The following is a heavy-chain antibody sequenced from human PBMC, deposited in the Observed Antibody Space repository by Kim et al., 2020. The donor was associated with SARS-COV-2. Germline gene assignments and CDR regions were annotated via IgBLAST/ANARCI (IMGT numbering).Heavy chain of an antibody. D-gene: IGHD6-13*01. Sequence: GESLKISCKGSGYSFTSYWIGWVRQMPGKALEWMGIIYPGDSDTRYSPSFQGQVTISADKYITTAYLQWSSLKASDTAMYYCARKGSSSSHTGHWFDTWGQRTLVTVSS. CDR2: IYPGDSDT. V-gene: IGHV5-51*01. J-gene: IGHJ5*02. CDR3: ARKGSSSSHTGHWFDT. CDR1: GYSFTSYW.